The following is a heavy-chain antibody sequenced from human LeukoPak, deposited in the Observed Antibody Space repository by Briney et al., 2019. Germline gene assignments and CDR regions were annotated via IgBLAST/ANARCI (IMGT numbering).Heavy chain of an antibody. CDR3: ARGDLYSSSWYD. CDR1: GGSITSGDNY. V-gene: IGHV4-30-4*08. D-gene: IGHD6-13*01. J-gene: IGHJ4*02. CDR2: IYYSGST. Sequence: SETLSLTCTVSGGSITSGDNYWSWIRQPPGKGLELIGYIYYSGSTYYNPSLKSRVTISVDTSKNQFSLKLSSMSAADTAVYYCARGDLYSSSWYDWGQGTLVTVSS.